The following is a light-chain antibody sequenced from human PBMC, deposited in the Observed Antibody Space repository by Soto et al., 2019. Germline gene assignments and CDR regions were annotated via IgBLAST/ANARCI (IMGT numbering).Light chain of an antibody. CDR2: GAS. CDR1: QSVSSTY. CDR3: QQYGSIPFT. Sequence: IVLTQSPGTLSLSPGERATLSCRASQSVSSTYLGWYQQKPGQAPRLLISGASSRATGIPDRFSGSGSGTDFTLTVSRLAPEDFAVYYCQQYGSIPFTFGPGTKVDI. V-gene: IGKV3-20*01. J-gene: IGKJ3*01.